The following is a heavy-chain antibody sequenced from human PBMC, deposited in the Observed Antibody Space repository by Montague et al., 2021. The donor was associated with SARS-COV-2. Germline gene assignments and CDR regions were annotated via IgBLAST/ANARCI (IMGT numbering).Heavy chain of an antibody. J-gene: IGHJ2*01. Sequence: SLRLSCAASGFTFSSYSMNWVRRAPGKGLEWVSSISSSSSYIYYADSVKGRFTISRDNAKNSLYLQMNSLRAEDTAVYYCARDQGYSYANSYWCFDLWGRGTLVTVSS. CDR2: ISSSSSYI. D-gene: IGHD5-18*01. CDR1: GFTFSSYS. V-gene: IGHV3-21*01. CDR3: ARDQGYSYANSYWCFDL.